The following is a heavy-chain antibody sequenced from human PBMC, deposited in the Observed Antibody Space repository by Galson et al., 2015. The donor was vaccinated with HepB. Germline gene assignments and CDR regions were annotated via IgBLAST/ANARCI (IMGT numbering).Heavy chain of an antibody. J-gene: IGHJ5*02. CDR1: GDTFSNLF. Sequence: SVKVSCKASGDTFSNLFIHWVRQAPGQGLEWMAVSNPSTVTTRSAQRFRGRVTMTRDTSTTTVYMELTSLRSDDTAVYYCAREASVYYNDTSLNHLPGRLPSWFGPWGQGTLVTVSS. V-gene: IGHV1-46*01. CDR3: AREASVYYNDTSLNHLPGRLPSWFGP. D-gene: IGHD3-10*01. CDR2: SNPSTVTT.